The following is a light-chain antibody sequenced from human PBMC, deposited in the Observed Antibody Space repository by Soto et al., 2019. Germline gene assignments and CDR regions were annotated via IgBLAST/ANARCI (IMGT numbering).Light chain of an antibody. CDR2: GAS. J-gene: IGKJ1*01. V-gene: IGKV3-20*01. CDR3: QQYGRSPWT. CDR1: QSVTNNY. Sequence: EIVLTQSPGTLSLSPGERATLSCRASQSVTNNYLAWYQQKPSQAPRLLIFGASSRAAGIPDRFSGSGCGTDFTLAIGRLEPEDFAVYYCQQYGRSPWTFGQGTRVDIK.